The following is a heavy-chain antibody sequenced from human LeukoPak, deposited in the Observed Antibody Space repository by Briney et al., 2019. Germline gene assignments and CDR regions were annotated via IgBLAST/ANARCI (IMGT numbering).Heavy chain of an antibody. Sequence: ASVKVSCKASGYTFTGYYMHWVRQAPGQGLEWMGWINPNSGGTNYAQKFQGRVTMTRDTSISTAYMELSRLRSDDTAVYYCARAHSSWYDLYYYYYMDVWGKGTTVTISS. CDR3: ARAHSSWYDLYYYYYMDV. V-gene: IGHV1-2*02. CDR1: GYTFTGYY. D-gene: IGHD6-13*01. CDR2: INPNSGGT. J-gene: IGHJ6*03.